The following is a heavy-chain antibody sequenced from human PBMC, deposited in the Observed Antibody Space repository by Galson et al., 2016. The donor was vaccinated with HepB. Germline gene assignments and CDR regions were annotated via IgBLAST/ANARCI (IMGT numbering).Heavy chain of an antibody. V-gene: IGHV3-30*18. J-gene: IGHJ6*02. CDR3: AKDPAFGESPGGYGLDV. Sequence: SLRLSCAASGFTFSNFGMHWVRQLPGKGLEWVAVISYDGSNKKYLESVKGRFTISRDTSKNMMYLEMNSLRGEDTAVYYCAKDPAFGESPGGYGLDVWGRGTAVTASS. CDR1: GFTFSNFG. CDR2: ISYDGSNK. D-gene: IGHD3-10*01.